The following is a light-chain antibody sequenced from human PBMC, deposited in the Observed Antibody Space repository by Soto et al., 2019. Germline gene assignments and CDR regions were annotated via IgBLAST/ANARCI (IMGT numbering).Light chain of an antibody. CDR3: QHYNSYSEA. V-gene: IGKV1-5*03. Sequence: DIQMTQSPSTLSGSLGERVTITCRASLTISIRLAWYQLKPEKAPKLLIYKASTLKSGVPSRFSGSGSGTEFTLTISSLQPDDFATYYCQHYNSYSEAFGQGTKVDIK. CDR1: LTISIR. J-gene: IGKJ1*01. CDR2: KAS.